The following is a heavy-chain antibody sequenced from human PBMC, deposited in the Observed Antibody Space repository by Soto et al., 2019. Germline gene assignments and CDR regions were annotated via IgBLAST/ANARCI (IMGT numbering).Heavy chain of an antibody. Sequence: GGSLRLSXAASGFTFDDYAMHWVRQAPGKGLEWVSGISWNSGSIGYADSVKGRFTISRDNAKNSLYLQMNSLRAEDTALYYCAKDIGYHGSGSHRTRPYYYGMDVWGQGTTVTVSS. D-gene: IGHD3-10*01. CDR3: AKDIGYHGSGSHRTRPYYYGMDV. CDR2: ISWNSGSI. J-gene: IGHJ6*02. V-gene: IGHV3-9*01. CDR1: GFTFDDYA.